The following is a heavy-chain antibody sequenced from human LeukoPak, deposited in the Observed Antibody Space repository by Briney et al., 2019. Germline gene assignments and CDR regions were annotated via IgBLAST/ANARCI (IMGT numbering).Heavy chain of an antibody. CDR1: GGTFSSYA. D-gene: IGHD5-18*01. J-gene: IGHJ4*02. CDR3: ARGAMEGGRLMDFDY. Sequence: SVKVSCKASGGTFSSYAISWVRQAPGQGLEWMGGIIPIFGTANYAQKFQGRVTITTDESTSTAYMELSSLRSEDTAVYYCARGAMEGGRLMDFDYWGQGTLVTASS. CDR2: IIPIFGTA. V-gene: IGHV1-69*05.